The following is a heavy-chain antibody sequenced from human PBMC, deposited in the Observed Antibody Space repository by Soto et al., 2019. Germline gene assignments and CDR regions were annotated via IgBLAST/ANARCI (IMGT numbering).Heavy chain of an antibody. CDR2: IRYDGSNK. Sequence: QVQLVESGGGVVQPGRSLRLSCAASGFTFSSYGMHWVRQAPGKGLEWVAVIRYDGSNKYYADSVKGRFTISRDNSKNTLYLQMNSLRAEDTAVYYCARDPNYDSSGLDYWGQGTLVTVSS. V-gene: IGHV3-33*01. D-gene: IGHD3-22*01. J-gene: IGHJ4*02. CDR3: ARDPNYDSSGLDY. CDR1: GFTFSSYG.